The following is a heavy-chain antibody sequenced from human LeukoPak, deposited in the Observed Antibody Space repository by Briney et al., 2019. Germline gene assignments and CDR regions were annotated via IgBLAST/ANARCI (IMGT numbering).Heavy chain of an antibody. CDR3: ARGGYYGSGNDFRFDP. V-gene: IGHV4-4*02. D-gene: IGHD3-10*01. Sequence: SGTLSLTCAVSGGSISSSNWWSWIRQPPGKGLEWIGEIYHSGSTNYNPSLKSRVTISVDTSKNQFSLKLSSVTAADTAVYYCARGGYYGSGNDFRFDPWGQGTLVTVSS. CDR2: IYHSGST. J-gene: IGHJ5*02. CDR1: GGSISSSNW.